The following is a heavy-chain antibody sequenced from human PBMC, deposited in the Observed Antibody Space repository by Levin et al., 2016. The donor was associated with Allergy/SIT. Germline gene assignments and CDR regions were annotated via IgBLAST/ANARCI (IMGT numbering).Heavy chain of an antibody. CDR3: ARHGPPVLRYFDPDSYRRSFYFDY. J-gene: IGHJ4*02. Sequence: SETLSLTCAVYGESFSDYYWSLLRLPPGKGLEWIGEINHRGSTNFNPSLKRRITMSVDTSKNQFSLRLSSLTAADTAVYYCARHGPPVLRYFDPDSYRRSFYFDYWGQGTLVTVSS. D-gene: IGHD3-9*01. CDR2: INHRGST. V-gene: IGHV4-34*10. CDR1: GESFSDYY.